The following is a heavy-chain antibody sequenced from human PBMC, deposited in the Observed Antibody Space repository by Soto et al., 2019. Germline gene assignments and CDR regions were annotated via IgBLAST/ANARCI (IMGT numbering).Heavy chain of an antibody. Sequence: SETLSLTCTVSGDSITSYHWTWIRQPPGKGLEWIGYIQYSGNTNYNPSLKSRVTMSLDMSKKQFSLKLNSVTAADTAVYYCTRGWGYFDYWGQGTLVTVSS. CDR1: GDSITSYH. CDR2: IQYSGNT. J-gene: IGHJ4*02. D-gene: IGHD3-16*01. V-gene: IGHV4-59*01. CDR3: TRGWGYFDY.